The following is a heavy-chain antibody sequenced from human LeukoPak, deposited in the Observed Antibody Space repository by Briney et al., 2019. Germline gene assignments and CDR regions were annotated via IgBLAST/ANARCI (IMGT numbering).Heavy chain of an antibody. CDR2: IFYTGKT. Sequence: SETLSLTCAVSGGSVYTSDYYWGWVRQPPGKGPEWIGDIFYTGKTNYNPPLKSRVSISIDTSKNQFSLKLTSVTAADTAVYYCARVFDSWGQGTLVTVSS. J-gene: IGHJ4*02. V-gene: IGHV4-39*07. CDR1: GGSVYTSDYY. CDR3: ARVFDS.